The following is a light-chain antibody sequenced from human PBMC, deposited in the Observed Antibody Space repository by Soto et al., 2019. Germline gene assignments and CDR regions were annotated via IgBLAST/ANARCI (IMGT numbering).Light chain of an antibody. CDR1: QSVGSN. J-gene: IGKJ2*01. CDR2: GAS. V-gene: IGKV3-15*01. Sequence: ETVMTQSPATLSVSPGERATLSCRASQSVGSNLAWYQQKPGQAPRLLISGASTRATGIPARFSGSGFGTEFTLTISSLQSEDFAVYYCQQYNNWPPRYTFGQGTKVDTK. CDR3: QQYNNWPPRYT.